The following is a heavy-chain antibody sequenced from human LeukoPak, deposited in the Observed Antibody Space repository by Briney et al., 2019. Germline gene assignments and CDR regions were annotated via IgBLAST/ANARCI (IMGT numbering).Heavy chain of an antibody. CDR2: INPNSGAT. V-gene: IGHV1-2*02. D-gene: IGHD3-10*01. CDR1: GYTFTGYY. Sequence: GASVKVSCKASGYTFTGYYVHWVRQAPGQGLEWMGYINPNSGATNYAQNFQGRVTMTRDTPMSTAYMELTGLRSDDTAMYYCARYYYGSGSPTPNWFDTWGQGTLVTVSS. J-gene: IGHJ5*02. CDR3: ARYYYGSGSPTPNWFDT.